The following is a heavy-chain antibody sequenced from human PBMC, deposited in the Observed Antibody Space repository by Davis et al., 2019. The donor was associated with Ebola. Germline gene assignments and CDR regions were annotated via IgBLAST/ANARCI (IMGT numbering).Heavy chain of an antibody. V-gene: IGHV3-21*01. CDR1: GFTFSSYN. CDR2: ISIGNDYI. J-gene: IGHJ6*02. Sequence: GESLKISCAASGFTFSSYNMNWVRQAPGKGLEWVSSISIGNDYIYYADSVKGRFTISRDNAKNSLYLQMNSLRAEDMAVYYCARDWYGMDVWGQGTTVTVS. CDR3: ARDWYGMDV.